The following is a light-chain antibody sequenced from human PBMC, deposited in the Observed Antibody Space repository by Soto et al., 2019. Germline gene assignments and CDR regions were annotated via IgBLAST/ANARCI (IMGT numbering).Light chain of an antibody. CDR3: QQYYSFPFT. CDR1: SSSKW. CDR2: DVS. Sequence: DIQMTQSPSTLAASVGDTVTMTCRSSSKWLAWYQKKPGKAPKLLIYDVSNLERGVPPRFSGSTSGAESTLTITGLQPDDLGTYYCQQYYSFPFTFGPGTKVDIK. V-gene: IGKV1-5*01. J-gene: IGKJ3*01.